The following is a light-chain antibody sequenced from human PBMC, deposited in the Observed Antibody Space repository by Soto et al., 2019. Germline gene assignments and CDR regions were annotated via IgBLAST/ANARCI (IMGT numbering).Light chain of an antibody. CDR2: AAS. CDR1: QGISSF. J-gene: IGKJ5*01. CDR3: QQLNSYPII. V-gene: IGKV1-9*01. Sequence: DLQLTQSPSFLSASVGDRVTITCRASQGISSFLAWYQQKPGKGPNLLIYAASTLQSGVPSRFSGSGSGTEFTLTISSLQPEDFATYYCQQLNSYPIIFGQGTRLEIK.